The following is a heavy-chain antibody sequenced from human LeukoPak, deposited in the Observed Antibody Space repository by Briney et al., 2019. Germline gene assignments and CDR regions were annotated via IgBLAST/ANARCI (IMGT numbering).Heavy chain of an antibody. CDR3: ARDVGYGGSCYSGCMDV. CDR1: GYTFTSYG. D-gene: IGHD2-15*01. J-gene: IGHJ6*02. Sequence: EASVKVSCKASGYTFTSYGISWVRQAPGQGLEWMGWISAYNGNTNYAQKLQGRVTMTTDTSTSTAYMELRSLRSDDTAVYYCARDVGYGGSCYSGCMDVWGQGTTVTVSS. V-gene: IGHV1-18*01. CDR2: ISAYNGNT.